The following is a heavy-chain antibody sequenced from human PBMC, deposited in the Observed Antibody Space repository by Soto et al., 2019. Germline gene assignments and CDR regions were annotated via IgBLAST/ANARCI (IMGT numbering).Heavy chain of an antibody. CDR2: IYTSGST. V-gene: IGHV4-4*07. Sequence: PSETLSLTXTVSGGSISSYYWSWIRQPAGKGLEWIGRIYTSGSTNYNPSLKSRVTMSVDTSKNQFSLKLSSVTAADTAVYYCARETNLYSSSWYRHYYGMDVWGQGTTVTVSS. CDR3: ARETNLYSSSWYRHYYGMDV. CDR1: GGSISSYY. D-gene: IGHD6-13*01. J-gene: IGHJ6*02.